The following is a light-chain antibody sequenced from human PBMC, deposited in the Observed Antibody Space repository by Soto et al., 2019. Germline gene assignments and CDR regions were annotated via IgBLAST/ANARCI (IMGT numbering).Light chain of an antibody. CDR3: QQYGSSPWT. CDR2: GAS. CDR1: QTVSNSY. Sequence: EIVLTQSPGTLSLSPGERATLSCRASQTVSNSYIAWYQQKPGQAPSLLIYGASSRATGIPDRFSGSWSGTEFTLTIRRLEPEDFAVYYCQQYGSSPWTFCEGTKLEIK. V-gene: IGKV3-20*01. J-gene: IGKJ1*01.